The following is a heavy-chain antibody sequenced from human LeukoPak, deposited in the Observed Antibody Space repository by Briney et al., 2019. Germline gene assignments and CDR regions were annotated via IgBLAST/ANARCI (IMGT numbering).Heavy chain of an antibody. D-gene: IGHD3-22*01. Sequence: KRSQTLSLTCALSGDSVSSNGAAWNWIRQSPSRGLEWLGRTYYRSKWYNDYAVSVKSRIIINADSSTNHFSLNMESVTPEDTALYYCARENYYHTSGYYDSWGQATPVTVSS. CDR3: ARENYYHTSGYYDS. V-gene: IGHV6-1*01. CDR1: GDSVSSNGAA. CDR2: TYYRSKWYN. J-gene: IGHJ4*02.